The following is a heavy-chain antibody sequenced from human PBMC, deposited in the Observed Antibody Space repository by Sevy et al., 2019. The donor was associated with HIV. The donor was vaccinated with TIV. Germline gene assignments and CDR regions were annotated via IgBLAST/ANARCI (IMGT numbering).Heavy chain of an antibody. J-gene: IGHJ4*02. CDR3: AREGYYYDSSGLPLDY. CDR1: GFTFSSYS. D-gene: IGHD3-22*01. V-gene: IGHV3-48*02. CDR2: ISSSSSTI. Sequence: GGSLRLSCAASGFTFSSYSMNWVRQAPGKGVEWVSYISSSSSTIYYADSVKGRFTISRDNAKNSLYLQMNSLRDEDTAVYYCAREGYYYDSSGLPLDYWGQGTLVTVSS.